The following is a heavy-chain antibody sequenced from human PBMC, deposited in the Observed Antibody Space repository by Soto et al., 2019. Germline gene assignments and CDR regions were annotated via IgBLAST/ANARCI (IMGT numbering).Heavy chain of an antibody. V-gene: IGHV1-69*01. J-gene: IGHJ6*02. CDR2: FIPMFNRP. CDR3: ARGQFHNVSTYYSALDV. CDR1: GGTFSSYA. Sequence: QVQLVQSGAEVKKPGSSVKVSCKASGGTFSSYAISWVRQAPGQGLEWMGGFIPMFNRPHSARKFQGRVTITADESTSTAYMDLSSLRSEDTAVYYGARGQFHNVSTYYSALDVWGQGTTVTVSS.